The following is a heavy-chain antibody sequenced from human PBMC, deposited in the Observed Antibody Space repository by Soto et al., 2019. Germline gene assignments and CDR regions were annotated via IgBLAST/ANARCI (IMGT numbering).Heavy chain of an antibody. CDR3: ARCTRYRGSGSYYYYYYGMDV. V-gene: IGHV4-34*01. J-gene: IGHJ6*02. CDR2: INHSGST. CDR1: GGSFSGYY. D-gene: IGHD3-10*01. Sequence: SETLSLTCAVYGGSFSGYYWSWIRQPPGKGLEWIGEINHSGSTNYNPSLKSRVTISVDTSKNQFSLKLSSVTAADTAVYYCARCTRYRGSGSYYYYYYGMDVWGQGTTVTVSS.